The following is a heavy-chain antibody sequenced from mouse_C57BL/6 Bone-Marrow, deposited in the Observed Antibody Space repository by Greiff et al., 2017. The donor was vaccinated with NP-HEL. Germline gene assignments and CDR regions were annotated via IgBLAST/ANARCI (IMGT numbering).Heavy chain of an antibody. CDR1: GYTFTSYW. Sequence: QVQLQQPGAELVRPGSSVKLSCKASGYTFTSYWMHWVKQRPIQGLEWIGNIDPSDSETHYNQKFKDKATLTVDKSSSTAYMQLSSLTSEDSAVYYCARWPPMGCGRYFDVWGTGTTVTVSS. J-gene: IGHJ1*03. CDR3: ARWPPMGCGRYFDV. CDR2: IDPSDSET. V-gene: IGHV1-52*01.